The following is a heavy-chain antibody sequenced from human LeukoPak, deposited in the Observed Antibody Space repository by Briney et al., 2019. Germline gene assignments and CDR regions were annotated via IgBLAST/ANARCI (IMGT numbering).Heavy chain of an antibody. CDR1: GGSFSGYY. CDR2: INHSGST. CDR3: AGFNGWFRHDY. D-gene: IGHD2-15*01. J-gene: IGHJ4*02. Sequence: SETLSLTCAVYGGSFSGYYWSWIRQPPGKGLEWIGEINHSGSTNYNPSLKSRVTISVDTSKNQFSLKLSSVTAADTAVYYCAGFNGWFRHDYWGQGTLVTVSS. V-gene: IGHV4-34*01.